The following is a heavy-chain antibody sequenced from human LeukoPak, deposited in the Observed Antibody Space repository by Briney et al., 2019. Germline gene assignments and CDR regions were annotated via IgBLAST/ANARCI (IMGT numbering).Heavy chain of an antibody. J-gene: IGHJ4*02. Sequence: ASVKVSCKASGYTFTSYDINWVRQATGQGLEWMGWMNPNSGNTGYAQKFQGRVTMTRDTSISTAYMELSRLRSDDTAVYYCARVRWELPRLFDYWGQGTLVTVSS. CDR3: ARVRWELPRLFDY. V-gene: IGHV1-8*01. CDR2: MNPNSGNT. CDR1: GYTFTSYD. D-gene: IGHD1-26*01.